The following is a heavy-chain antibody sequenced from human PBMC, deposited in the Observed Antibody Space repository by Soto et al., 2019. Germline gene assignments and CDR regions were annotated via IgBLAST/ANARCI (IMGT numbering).Heavy chain of an antibody. V-gene: IGHV3-23*01. CDR2: ISGSGGST. D-gene: IGHD6-25*01. CDR3: AKDEGGLLRRLQGYFDY. J-gene: IGHJ4*02. Sequence: EVQLLESGGGLVQPGGSLRFSCAASGFTFCSYAMWWVRQAPGKGLEWVSAISGSGGSTYYAHSVKGRFTITRDNSKNTLYLQKNSLRAEDTAVDYCAKDEGGLLRRLQGYFDYWGQGTLVTVSS. CDR1: GFTFCSYA.